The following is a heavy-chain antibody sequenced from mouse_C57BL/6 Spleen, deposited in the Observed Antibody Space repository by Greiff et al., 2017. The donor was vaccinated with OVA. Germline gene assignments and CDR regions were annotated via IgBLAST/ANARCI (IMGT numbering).Heavy chain of an antibody. CDR2: IYPGDGDT. V-gene: IGHV1-82*01. J-gene: IGHJ1*03. CDR3: ARWLLRYFDV. CDR1: GYAFSSSW. D-gene: IGHD2-3*01. Sequence: QVHVKQSGPELVKPGASVKISCKASGYAFSSSWMNWVKQRPGKGLEWIGRIYPGDGDTNYNGKFKGKATLTADKSSSTAYMQLSSLTSEDSAVYFCARWLLRYFDVWGTGTTVTVSS.